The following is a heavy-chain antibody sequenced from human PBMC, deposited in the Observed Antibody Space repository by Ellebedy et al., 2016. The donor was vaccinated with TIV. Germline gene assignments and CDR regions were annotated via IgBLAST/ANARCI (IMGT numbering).Heavy chain of an antibody. CDR3: ARDVGGRGY. V-gene: IGHV4-59*11. CDR1: GGSISGHF. Sequence: SETLSLTXIVSGGSISGHFWHWIRQPPGKGLEWIGHIYNNVNTNYNSSLKSRVTISVDTSKNQFSLKLTSVTAADTAVYYCARDVGGRGYWGRGTLVTVSS. CDR2: IYNNVNT. D-gene: IGHD1-26*01. J-gene: IGHJ4*02.